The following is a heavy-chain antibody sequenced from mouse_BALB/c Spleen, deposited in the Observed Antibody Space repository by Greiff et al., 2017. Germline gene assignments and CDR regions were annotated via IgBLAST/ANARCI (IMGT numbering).Heavy chain of an antibody. D-gene: IGHD2-2*01. V-gene: IGHV1-7*01. CDR3: ARWGYDWYFDV. CDR2: INPSTGYT. CDR1: GYTFTSYW. J-gene: IGHJ1*01. Sequence: VQLQQSGAELAKPGASVKMSCKASGYTFTSYWMHWVKQRPGQGLEWIGYINPSTGYTEYNQKFKDKATLTADKSSSTAYMQLSSLTSEDSAVYYCARWGYDWYFDVWGAGTTVTVSS.